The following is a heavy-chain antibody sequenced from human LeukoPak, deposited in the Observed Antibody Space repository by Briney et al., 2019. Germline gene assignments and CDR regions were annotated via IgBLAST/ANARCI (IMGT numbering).Heavy chain of an antibody. D-gene: IGHD3-3*02. CDR1: GFTFSTYT. V-gene: IGHV3-23*01. J-gene: IGHJ4*02. CDR3: AKAAFSRTSYFDY. CDR2: ISGSGGNT. Sequence: GGSLRLSCAASGFTFSTYTMSWVRQAPGKGLEWASAISGSGGNTYYADSVKGRFTISRDNSKNTLYLQMDSLRADDTAVYYCAKAAFSRTSYFDYWGQGTLVTVSS.